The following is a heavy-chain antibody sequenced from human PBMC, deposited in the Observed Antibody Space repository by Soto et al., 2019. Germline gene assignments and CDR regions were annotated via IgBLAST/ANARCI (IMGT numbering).Heavy chain of an antibody. CDR1: GGSISSSSYY. CDR2: IYYSGST. D-gene: IGHD5-12*01. J-gene: IGHJ4*02. V-gene: IGHV4-39*07. CDR3: ARGMERWLQLPHY. Sequence: SETLSLTCTVSGGSISSSSYYWGWIRQPPGKGLEWIGCIYYSGSTNYNPSLKSRVTISVDTSKNQFSLKLSSVTAADTAVYYCARGMERWLQLPHYWGQGTLVTVSS.